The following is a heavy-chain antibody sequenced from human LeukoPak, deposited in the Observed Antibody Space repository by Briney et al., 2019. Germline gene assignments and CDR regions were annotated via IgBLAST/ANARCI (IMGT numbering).Heavy chain of an antibody. CDR1: GGSFSGYY. D-gene: IGHD2-2*01. CDR3: ARVFVVVPAAYNWFDP. CDR2: INHSGST. Sequence: PSETLSLTCAVYGGSFSGYYWSWIRQPPGKGLEWVGEINHSGSTNYNPSLKSRVTISVDTSKNQFSLKLSSVTAADTAVYYCARVFVVVPAAYNWFDPWGQGTLVTVSS. V-gene: IGHV4-34*01. J-gene: IGHJ5*02.